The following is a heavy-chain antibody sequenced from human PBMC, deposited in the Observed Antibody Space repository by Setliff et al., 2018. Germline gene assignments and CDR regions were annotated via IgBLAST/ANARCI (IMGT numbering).Heavy chain of an antibody. CDR3: ARDHGTVPGVDYMDV. CDR2: IKEDGSEK. Sequence: GGSLRLSCVASGFTFSRYWMSWVRQAPGKGLEWVANIKEDGSEKYYMDSVKGRFTMSRDNAKNSLYLQMNSLRAEDTAVYYCARDHGTVPGVDYMDVWGKGTTVTVSS. V-gene: IGHV3-7*01. J-gene: IGHJ6*03. D-gene: IGHD1-1*01. CDR1: GFTFSRYW.